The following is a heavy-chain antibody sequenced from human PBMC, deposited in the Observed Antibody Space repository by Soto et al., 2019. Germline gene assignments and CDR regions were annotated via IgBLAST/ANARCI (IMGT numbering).Heavy chain of an antibody. D-gene: IGHD1-7*01. CDR1: GGSISSYY. CDR2: IYYSGST. J-gene: IGHJ6*02. Sequence: SETLSLTCTVSGGSISSYYWSWIRQPPGKGLEWIGYIYYSGSTNYNPSLKSRVTISVDTSKNQFSLKLSSVTAADTAVYYCARDRVTGTTTHYYYYGMDVWGQGTTVTVSS. V-gene: IGHV4-59*01. CDR3: ARDRVTGTTTHYYYYGMDV.